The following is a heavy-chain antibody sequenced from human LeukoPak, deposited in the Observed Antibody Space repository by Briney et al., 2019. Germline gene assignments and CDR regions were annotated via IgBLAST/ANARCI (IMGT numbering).Heavy chain of an antibody. V-gene: IGHV3-53*01. CDR1: RFTVSSNY. CDR2: IYSGGNT. J-gene: IGHJ4*02. Sequence: GGSLRLSCAASRFTVSSNYMTWVRQAPGKGLEWVSLIYSGGNTYYADSVKGRFTISRDNSKNTLYLQMNSLRADDTAVYYCARDQCSGGRCYYYWGQGTLVTVSS. D-gene: IGHD2-15*01. CDR3: ARDQCSGGRCYYY.